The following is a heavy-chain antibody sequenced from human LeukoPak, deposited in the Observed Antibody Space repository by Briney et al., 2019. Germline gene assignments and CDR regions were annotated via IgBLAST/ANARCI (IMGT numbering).Heavy chain of an antibody. D-gene: IGHD4-17*01. CDR1: GFTFSSYA. Sequence: TGGSLRLSCAASGFTFSSYAMSWVRQAPGEGLEWVSAISGSGGSTYNADSVKGRFTISRDNSKNTLYLQMNSLRAEDTAVYYCAKTHGATDYWGQGTLVTVSS. J-gene: IGHJ4*02. CDR2: ISGSGGST. CDR3: AKTHGATDY. V-gene: IGHV3-23*01.